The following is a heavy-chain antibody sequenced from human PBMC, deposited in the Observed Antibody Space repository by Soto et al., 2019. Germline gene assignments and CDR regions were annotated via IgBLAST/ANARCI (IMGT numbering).Heavy chain of an antibody. Sequence: SQTLSLTCAISGDSVSSNTASWNWIRQSPSRGLEWLGRTYYSSHWYSDYDFSVKSRITINPDTSKNQFSLRLDSVTPEDTAVYYCTRGTEWPRFSYSYGMDVWGQGTTVTVSS. CDR2: TYYSSHWYS. CDR3: TRGTEWPRFSYSYGMDV. CDR1: GDSVSSNTAS. D-gene: IGHD5-12*01. V-gene: IGHV6-1*01. J-gene: IGHJ6*02.